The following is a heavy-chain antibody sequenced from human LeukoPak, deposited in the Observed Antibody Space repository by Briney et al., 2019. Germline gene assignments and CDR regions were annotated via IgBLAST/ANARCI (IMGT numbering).Heavy chain of an antibody. CDR1: RYTLTSYY. CDR2: INPSGGST. D-gene: IGHD5-24*01. J-gene: IGHJ4*02. CDR3: ARVTWQVGVEMATSRGYWLDY. V-gene: IGHV1-46*01. Sequence: ASVKDSCKASRYTLTSYYMHWVRQDPGQGLEWMGIINPSGGSTNYAQKFQGRVTMTKDTSTSTVYMELSSLRSEDTAVYYCARVTWQVGVEMATSRGYWLDYWGQGTLVTVSS.